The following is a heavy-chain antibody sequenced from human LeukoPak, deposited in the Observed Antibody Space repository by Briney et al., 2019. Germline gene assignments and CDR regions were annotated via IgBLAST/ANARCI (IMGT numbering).Heavy chain of an antibody. CDR1: GYTFTSYF. V-gene: IGHV1-2*02. D-gene: IGHD3-9*01. J-gene: IGHJ4*02. CDR2: INPNSGGT. CDR3: ARDRKYDILTGYYPGSY. Sequence: GASVKVSCKASGYTFTSYFMHWVRQAPGQGLEWMGWINPNSGGTNYAQKFQGRVTMTRDTSISTAYMELSRLRSDDTAVYYCARDRKYDILTGYYPGSYWGQGTLVTVSS.